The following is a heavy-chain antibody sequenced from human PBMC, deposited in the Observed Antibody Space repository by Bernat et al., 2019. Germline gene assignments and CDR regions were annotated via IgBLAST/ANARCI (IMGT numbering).Heavy chain of an antibody. D-gene: IGHD2-15*01. V-gene: IGHV3-23*01. CDR1: GFTFSSYG. CDR2: ISRSDT. CDR3: AKWSAAFDY. J-gene: IGHJ4*02. Sequence: EVQLLESGGGLVQPGGSLRLSCAASGFTFSSYGMTWVRQAPGKGLEWVSSISRSDTYYTDSVKGRFTISRDNSKNTLYLQMNGLRAEDKAIYYCAKWSAAFDYWGQGTLVTVSS.